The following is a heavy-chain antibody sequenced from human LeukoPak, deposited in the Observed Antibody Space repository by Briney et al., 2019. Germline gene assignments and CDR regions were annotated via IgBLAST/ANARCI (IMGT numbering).Heavy chain of an antibody. CDR2: ISSGSSVI. D-gene: IGHD1-1*01. CDR3: ARGGAGRTEDDVFDI. Sequence: PGGSLRLSCAASGFTFSSYSMNWVRQAPGKGLEWVSSISSGSSVIFYADTVKGRFTISRDNAKNSLSLQMNSLRAEDTAVYYCARGGAGRTEDDVFDIWGQGTMVTVSS. CDR1: GFTFSSYS. V-gene: IGHV3-21*01. J-gene: IGHJ3*02.